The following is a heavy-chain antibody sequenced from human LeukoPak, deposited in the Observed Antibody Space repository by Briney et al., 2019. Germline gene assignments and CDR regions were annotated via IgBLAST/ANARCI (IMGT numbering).Heavy chain of an antibody. CDR1: GFTFSTYC. CDR2: IKPDGDEK. V-gene: IGHV3-7*01. D-gene: IGHD3-3*01. CDR3: ARSHYDFFPRGAFDI. Sequence: PGGSLRLSCAASGFTFSTYCMTWLRQTPGKGLEWVANIKPDGDEKYYVDSVKGRFTISRDNAKNSLYLQMNSLRAEDTAVYYCARSHYDFFPRGAFDIWGQGTMVTVSS. J-gene: IGHJ3*02.